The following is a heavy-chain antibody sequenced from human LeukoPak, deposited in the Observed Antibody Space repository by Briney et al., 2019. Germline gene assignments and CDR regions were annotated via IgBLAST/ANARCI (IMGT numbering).Heavy chain of an antibody. CDR1: GYSFVNYW. J-gene: IGHJ6*02. V-gene: IGHV5-51*01. CDR2: IYPGDSDT. D-gene: IGHD3-10*01. Sequence: GESRKIPCKGSGYSFVNYWLGWVRQMPGKGLEWMGIIYPGDSDTRYSPSFQGLFTISADKSISTAYLQWSSLKDSGTAMYYCARHGVTMVRGVPYYHYGMDVWGQGTTVTVSS. CDR3: ARHGVTMVRGVPYYHYGMDV.